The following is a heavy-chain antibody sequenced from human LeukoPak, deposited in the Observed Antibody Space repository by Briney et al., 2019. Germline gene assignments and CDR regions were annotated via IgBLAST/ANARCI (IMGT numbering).Heavy chain of an antibody. CDR3: AKYGGSSSERNFDY. CDR1: GFTFSGYT. D-gene: IGHD6-6*01. Sequence: GGSLRLSCAASGFTFSGYTMNWVRQAPGKGLEWVSSITSTSSYIYYADSVKGRFTISRDNSKNTLYLQMNSLRAEDTAVYYCAKYGGSSSERNFDYWGQGTLVTVSS. J-gene: IGHJ4*02. V-gene: IGHV3-21*04. CDR2: ITSTSSYI.